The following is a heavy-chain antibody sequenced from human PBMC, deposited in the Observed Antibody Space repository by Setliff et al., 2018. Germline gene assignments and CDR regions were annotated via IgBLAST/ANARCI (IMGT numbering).Heavy chain of an antibody. Sequence: ASVKVSCKASGGTFSSYGISWVRQAPGQGLEWMGGTIPMFGTTSYARQFQGRVTMTRDTSTSTVYMELSSLRTEDTAVYYCARGYYDSYARYYVVGDYWGQGTPVTVSS. V-gene: IGHV1-69*05. CDR2: TIPMFGTT. D-gene: IGHD3-22*01. CDR1: GGTFSSYG. J-gene: IGHJ4*02. CDR3: ARGYYDSYARYYVVGDY.